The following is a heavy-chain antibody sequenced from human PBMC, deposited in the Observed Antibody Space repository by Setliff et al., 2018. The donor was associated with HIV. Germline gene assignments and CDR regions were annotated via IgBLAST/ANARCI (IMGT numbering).Heavy chain of an antibody. CDR1: GGSFSGYY. CDR3: ARVRQVSDYGDYDYYFDY. Sequence: SETLSLTCAVYGGSFSGYYWSWIRQPPGKGLEWIGEVTHSGRTNYNPSLESRVTTSVDTSKNQFSLRLSSVTAADTAVYYCARVRQVSDYGDYDYYFDYWGQGALVTVSS. J-gene: IGHJ4*02. V-gene: IGHV4-34*01. D-gene: IGHD4-17*01. CDR2: VTHSGRT.